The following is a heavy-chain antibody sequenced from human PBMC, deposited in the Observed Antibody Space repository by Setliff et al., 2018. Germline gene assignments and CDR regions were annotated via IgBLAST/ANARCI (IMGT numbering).Heavy chain of an antibody. CDR3: AREQFVGDY. D-gene: IGHD3-10*01. CDR1: GFTFSTHA. V-gene: IGHV3-23*01. Sequence: GSLRLSCAASGFTFSTHAMTWVRQAPGKGLEWVSTATTSGTYSYYADSVKGRFTISRDDSKNTLYLQMNSLRAEDTAVYYCAREQFVGDYWGQGTLVTVSS. CDR2: ATTSGTYS. J-gene: IGHJ4*02.